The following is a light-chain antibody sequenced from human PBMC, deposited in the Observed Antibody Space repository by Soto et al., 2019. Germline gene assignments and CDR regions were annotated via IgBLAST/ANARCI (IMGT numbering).Light chain of an antibody. CDR2: GTF. J-gene: IGKJ1*01. CDR1: QDIRTE. V-gene: IGKV1-6*01. CDR3: LQVFKYPGT. Sequence: AIQMTQSPSSLSASVGDRVTITCRASQDIRTELGWYQQKPGKAPRLLIYGTFSLQSGVPSRFNGSGSGTDFILTISSLQPDDFPIIYCLQVFKYPGTCGQGTKV.